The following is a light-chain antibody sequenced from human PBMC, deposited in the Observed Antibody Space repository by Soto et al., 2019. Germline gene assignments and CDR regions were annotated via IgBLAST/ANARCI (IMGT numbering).Light chain of an antibody. J-gene: IGLJ1*01. CDR2: GNT. Sequence: QPVLTQPPSVSGAPGQRVTISCTGSSSNIGAGYDVHWYQQLPGTAPKLLIYGNTNRPSGVPDRFSGSKSGTSASLAITGLQAEDEADYYCQSYDSSLRVYVFGNGTKVTVL. V-gene: IGLV1-40*01. CDR1: SSNIGAGYD. CDR3: QSYDSSLRVYV.